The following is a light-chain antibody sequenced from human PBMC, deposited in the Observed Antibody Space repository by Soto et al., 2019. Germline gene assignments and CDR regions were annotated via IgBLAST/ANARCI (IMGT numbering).Light chain of an antibody. CDR1: SSNIGSNY. Sequence: QTVLTQPPSAYGTPGQRVTISCSGSSSNIGSNYVYWYQQLPGTAPKLLIYRNNQRPSGVPDRFSGSKSGTSASLAISGLRSEDEADYYCAPWDDSLSGYVFGTGTKLTVL. CDR3: APWDDSLSGYV. V-gene: IGLV1-47*01. CDR2: RNN. J-gene: IGLJ1*01.